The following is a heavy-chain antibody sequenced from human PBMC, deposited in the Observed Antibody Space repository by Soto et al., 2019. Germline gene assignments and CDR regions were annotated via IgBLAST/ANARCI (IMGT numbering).Heavy chain of an antibody. V-gene: IGHV3-30*04. J-gene: IGHJ4*02. CDR2: ISNDGNTR. CDR1: GFTFTNYA. Sequence: QVQLVESGGGVGQPGRSLRLSCAASGFTFTNYAMHWVRQAPGKGLEWVAVISNDGNTRYYAESVQGRFSISRDNLNNTLYVQVNTLKNEDTAVYYCAASRTSASGSPIAYWGQGTLVTVSS. CDR3: AASRTSASGSPIAY. D-gene: IGHD5-12*01.